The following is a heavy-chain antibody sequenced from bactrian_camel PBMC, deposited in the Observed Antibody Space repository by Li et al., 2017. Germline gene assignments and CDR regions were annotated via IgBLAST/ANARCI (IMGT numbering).Heavy chain of an antibody. J-gene: IGHJ6*01. V-gene: IGHV3S53*01. CDR2: LDSDGVT. Sequence: VQLVESGGGSVQPGGSLRLSCTLTGTTYNTYCMKWWRQAPGKEREGVASLDSDGVTKYADSVKGRFTISRDNAKNTLYLQMNSLKPEDTAMYYCVADCVPWDPLIGYWGQGTQVTVS. CDR3: VADCVPWDPLIGY. CDR1: GTTYNTYC.